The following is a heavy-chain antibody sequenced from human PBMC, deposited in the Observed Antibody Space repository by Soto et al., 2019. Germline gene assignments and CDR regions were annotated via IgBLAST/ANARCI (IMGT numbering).Heavy chain of an antibody. Sequence: QVQLVQSGAEVKKPGSSVMVSCKASGGTFSSYAISWVRQAPGQGLEWMGGIIPIFATANYAQKFQGRVTITADGSTNTAYMELSTLRSEDTAVYYWARDSVVATHAFDIWGQGTMVTVSS. CDR1: GGTFSSYA. CDR3: ARDSVVATHAFDI. D-gene: IGHD1-26*01. CDR2: IIPIFATA. J-gene: IGHJ3*02. V-gene: IGHV1-69*12.